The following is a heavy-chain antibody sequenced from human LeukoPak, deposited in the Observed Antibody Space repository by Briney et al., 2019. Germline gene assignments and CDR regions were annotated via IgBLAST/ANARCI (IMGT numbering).Heavy chain of an antibody. CDR3: ARPIPQYSSGWYYFDY. CDR1: GYSFTSYW. V-gene: IGHV5-51*01. D-gene: IGHD6-19*01. J-gene: IGHJ4*02. Sequence: GESLKISCKGSGYSFTSYWIGWVRQMPGKGLEWMGIIYPGDSDTRYSPSFQGQVTISAAKSISTAYLQWSSLKASDTAMYYCARPIPQYSSGWYYFDYWGQGTLVTVSS. CDR2: IYPGDSDT.